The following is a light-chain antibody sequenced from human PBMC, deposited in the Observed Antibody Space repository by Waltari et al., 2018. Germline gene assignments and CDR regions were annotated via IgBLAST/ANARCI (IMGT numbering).Light chain of an antibody. CDR2: WAS. V-gene: IGKV4-1*01. CDR1: LSLLSSFNSKTY. J-gene: IGKJ2*03. Sequence: DIVLTQSPDSLAVSLGERATINCKSSLSLLSSFNSKTYIAWYQQKPGQPPRLLINWASARGSGVPERFSGSGSETDFTLTISSLQAEDVAVYYCHQSDDWPPYSFGQGTKLEIK. CDR3: HQSDDWPPYS.